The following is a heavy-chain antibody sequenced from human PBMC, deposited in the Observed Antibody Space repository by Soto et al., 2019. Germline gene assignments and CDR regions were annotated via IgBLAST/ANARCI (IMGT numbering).Heavy chain of an antibody. V-gene: IGHV4-30-2*01. J-gene: IGHJ4*02. Sequence: SETLSLTCAVSGGSIIRGGYSWSWMRQPPGKGLEWIGYIYHSGSTYYNPSLKSRVTISVDRSKNQFSLKLSSVTAADTAVYYCARGPDYWGQGTLVTVSS. CDR2: IYHSGST. CDR1: GGSIIRGGYS. CDR3: ARGPDY.